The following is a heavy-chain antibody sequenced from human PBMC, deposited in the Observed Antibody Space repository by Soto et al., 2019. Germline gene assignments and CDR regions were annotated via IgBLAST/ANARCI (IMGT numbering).Heavy chain of an antibody. D-gene: IGHD5-18*01. V-gene: IGHV2-5*01. CDR1: GFSLTTSGVG. J-gene: IGHJ4*02. CDR3: VHTGYSYDPFVY. CDR2: IFWNDDE. Sequence: QITLKESGPTLVKPTQTLTLTCTFSGFSLTTSGVGVGWIRQPPGKALEWLALIFWNDDERYSPSLKSRLTITTDTSKHQVVLTMTNMDPVDTATYSCVHTGYSYDPFVYWGRGTLVTVSS.